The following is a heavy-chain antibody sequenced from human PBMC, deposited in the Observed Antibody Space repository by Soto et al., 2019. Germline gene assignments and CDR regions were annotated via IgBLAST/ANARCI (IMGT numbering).Heavy chain of an antibody. CDR3: ARADNFYYGMDV. J-gene: IGHJ6*02. CDR2: MNPNSGNT. Sequence: ASVKVSCQASGYTFTSYDINWVRQATGQGLEWMGWMNPNSGNTGYAQKFQGRVTMTRNTSISTAYMELSSLRSEDTAVYYCARADNFYYGMDVWGQGTTVTVSS. CDR1: GYTFTSYD. V-gene: IGHV1-8*01.